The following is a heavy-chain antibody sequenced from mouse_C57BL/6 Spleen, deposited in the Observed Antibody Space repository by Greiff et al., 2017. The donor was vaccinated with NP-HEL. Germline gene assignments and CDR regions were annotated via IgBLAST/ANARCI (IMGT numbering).Heavy chain of an antibody. Sequence: EVQLVESGPGLVKPSQSLSLTCSVTGYSITSGYYWNWIRQFPGNKLEWMGYISYDGSNNYNPSLKNRISITRDTSKNQFFLKLNSVTTEDTATYYCARGGTQRYYAMDYWGQGTSVTVSS. V-gene: IGHV3-6*01. CDR1: GYSITSGYY. J-gene: IGHJ4*01. D-gene: IGHD3-1*01. CDR2: ISYDGSN. CDR3: ARGGTQRYYAMDY.